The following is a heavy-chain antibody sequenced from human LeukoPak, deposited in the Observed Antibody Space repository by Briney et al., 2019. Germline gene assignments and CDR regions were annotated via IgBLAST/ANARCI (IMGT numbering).Heavy chain of an antibody. J-gene: IGHJ4*02. D-gene: IGHD6-13*01. Sequence: SETLSLTCTVSGGSISSSSYYWGWIRQPPGKGLEWIGSIYYSGSTYYNPSLKSRVTISVDTSKNQFSLKLSSVTAADTAVYYCARIVQQQLVLYWGQGTLVTVSS. CDR1: GGSISSSSYY. V-gene: IGHV4-39*01. CDR2: IYYSGST. CDR3: ARIVQQQLVLY.